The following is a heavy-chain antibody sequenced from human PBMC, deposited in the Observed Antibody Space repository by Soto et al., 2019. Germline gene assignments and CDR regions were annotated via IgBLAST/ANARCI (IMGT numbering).Heavy chain of an antibody. CDR3: ARGSEVAVIGDEPPYAFDI. Sequence: GGSLRLSCAASGFTFSSYSMNWVRQAPGKGLEWVSSISSSSSYIYYADSVKGRFTISRDNAKNSLYLQMNSLRAEDTAVYYCARGSEVAVIGDEPPYAFDIWGQGTMVTVSS. V-gene: IGHV3-21*01. CDR1: GFTFSSYS. CDR2: ISSSSSYI. J-gene: IGHJ3*02. D-gene: IGHD3-16*02.